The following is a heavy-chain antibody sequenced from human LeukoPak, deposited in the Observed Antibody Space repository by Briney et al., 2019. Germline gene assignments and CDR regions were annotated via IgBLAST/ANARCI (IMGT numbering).Heavy chain of an antibody. CDR1: GDTFSSYA. J-gene: IGHJ4*02. CDR3: ARVRDSGSYDLVD. V-gene: IGHV1-69*06. Sequence: GASVKVSCKASGDTFSSYAISWVRQAPGQGLEWMGGIIPIFGTANYAQKFQGRVTITADKSTSTAYMELSSLRSEDTAVHYCARVRDSGSYDLVDWGQGTLVTVSS. CDR2: IIPIFGTA. D-gene: IGHD1-26*01.